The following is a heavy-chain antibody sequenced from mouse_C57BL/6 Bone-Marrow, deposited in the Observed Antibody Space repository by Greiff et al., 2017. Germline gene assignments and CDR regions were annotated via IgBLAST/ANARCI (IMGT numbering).Heavy chain of an antibody. D-gene: IGHD1-1*01. Sequence: EVKLVESGPGLVKPSQSLSLPCSVTGYSITSGYYWNWIRQFPGNKLEWMGYISYDGSNNYNPSLKNRISIARDTSKNQFFLKLNSVTTEDTATYYCASNYYGTWDFDVWGTGTTVTVSS. CDR2: ISYDGSN. CDR3: ASNYYGTWDFDV. CDR1: GYSITSGYY. V-gene: IGHV3-6*01. J-gene: IGHJ1*03.